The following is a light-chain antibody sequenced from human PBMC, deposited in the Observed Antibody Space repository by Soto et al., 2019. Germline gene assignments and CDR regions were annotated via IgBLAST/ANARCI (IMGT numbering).Light chain of an antibody. CDR3: QHRSNYSPTWT. CDR1: QSIGTY. J-gene: IGKJ1*01. CDR2: DAS. Sequence: EIVLTQSPSTLSSSPGDRATLYCRASQSIGTYLAWYQQKPGQAPSLLIYDASNSAIGIPARFSGSGSGTDSALTISSLAPEDFAVSFCQHRSNYSPTWTSGRGTKVEIK. V-gene: IGKV3-11*01.